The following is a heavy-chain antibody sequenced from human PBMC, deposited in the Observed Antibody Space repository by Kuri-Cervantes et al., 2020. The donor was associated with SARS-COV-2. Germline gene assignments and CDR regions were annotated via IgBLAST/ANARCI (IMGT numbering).Heavy chain of an antibody. Sequence: SETLSLTCIVSGYSISSGYYWGWIRQPPGKGLEWIGSIYHSGSTYYNPSLKSRVTISVDTSKNQFSLKLSSVTAADTAVYYCAREGGSRYHDAFDIWGQGTMVTVSS. V-gene: IGHV4-38-2*02. J-gene: IGHJ3*02. CDR1: GYSISSGYY. D-gene: IGHD2-15*01. CDR3: AREGGSRYHDAFDI. CDR2: IYHSGST.